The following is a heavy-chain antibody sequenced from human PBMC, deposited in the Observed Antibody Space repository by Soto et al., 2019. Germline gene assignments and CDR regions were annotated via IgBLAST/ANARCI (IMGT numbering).Heavy chain of an antibody. J-gene: IGHJ4*02. CDR3: AKSSNHITEDEQVGDFDY. D-gene: IGHD3-16*01. V-gene: IGHV2-5*01. Sequence: QITLKESGPSLVKPTQTLTLTCSFSGFSLNTAGVGVGWVHQPTGEALECLALIYWHDDDRYNLSLNTSLTITKNPAKLQVVLTVTQMDTVDTATSFCAKSSNHITEDEQVGDFDYWGQGTLVTVSS. CDR2: IYWHDDD. CDR1: GFSLNTAGVG.